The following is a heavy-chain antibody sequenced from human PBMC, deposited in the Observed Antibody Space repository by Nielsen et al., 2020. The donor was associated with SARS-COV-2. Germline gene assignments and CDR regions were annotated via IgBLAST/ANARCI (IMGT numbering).Heavy chain of an antibody. Sequence: GGSLRLSCAASGFTFSSYSVNWVRQAPGKGLEWVSSISSSGNYIYYADSVKGRFTISRDSAKGSLYLQMNSLRVDDTAIYYCARDSDFDFWNGASYYYDYWGQGTQVTVSS. J-gene: IGHJ4*02. D-gene: IGHD3-3*01. CDR3: ARDSDFDFWNGASYYYDY. CDR1: GFTFSSYS. CDR2: ISSSGNYI. V-gene: IGHV3-21*01.